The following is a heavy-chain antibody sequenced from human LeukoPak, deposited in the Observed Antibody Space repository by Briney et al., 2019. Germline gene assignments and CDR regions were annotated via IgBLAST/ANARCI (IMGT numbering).Heavy chain of an antibody. CDR1: GFTFSYW. D-gene: IGHD3-10*02. J-gene: IGHJ6*02. Sequence: GGSLRLSCAASGFTFSYWVQWVRQAPGKRLVWISRINSDGSSLSYADSVKGRFTISRDNAKNTVYLQMNSLRAEDTALYYCARDLHYYVAMDVWGQGTTVTVSS. CDR2: INSDGSSL. CDR3: ARDLHYYVAMDV. V-gene: IGHV3-74*01.